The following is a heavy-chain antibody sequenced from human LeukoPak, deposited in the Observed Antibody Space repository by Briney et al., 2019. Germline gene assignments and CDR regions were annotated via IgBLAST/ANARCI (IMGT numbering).Heavy chain of an antibody. CDR1: GYTFTSYD. D-gene: IGHD6-19*01. J-gene: IGHJ6*02. CDR3: ARRYSSGWGDWYGMDV. V-gene: IGHV1-8*03. CDR2: MNPNSGNT. Sequence: ASVKVSCKASGYTFTSYDINWVRQATGQGLEWMGWMNPNSGNTGYAQKFQGRVTITRDTSASTAYMELSSLRSEDTAVYYCARRYSSGWGDWYGMDVWGQGTTVTVSS.